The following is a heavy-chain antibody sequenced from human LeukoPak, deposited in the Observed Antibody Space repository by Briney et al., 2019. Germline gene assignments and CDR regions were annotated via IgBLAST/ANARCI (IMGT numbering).Heavy chain of an antibody. CDR2: INSDGSWT. CDR3: VSFYETY. CDR1: GFIFSDHW. Sequence: QAGGSLRLSCAASGFIFSDHWMHWVRQAPGKGLVWVSHINSDGSWTSYADSVKGRFTISKDNAKNTVYLQMNSLRAEDTAVYYCVSFYETYWGRGTLVTVSS. D-gene: IGHD2/OR15-2a*01. V-gene: IGHV3-74*01. J-gene: IGHJ4*02.